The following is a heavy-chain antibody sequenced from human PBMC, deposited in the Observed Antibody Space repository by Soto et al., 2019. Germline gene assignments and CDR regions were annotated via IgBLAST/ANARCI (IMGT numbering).Heavy chain of an antibody. Sequence: SQTLSLTCAISGDSVSSNSAAWNWIRQSPSRGLEWLGRTYYRSKWYNDYAVSVKSRITINPDTSKNQFSLQLNSVTPEDTAVYYCAREGVSHIAEAGTVLFDYWGQGTLVTVSS. CDR2: TYYRSKWYN. CDR1: GDSVSSNSAA. V-gene: IGHV6-1*01. D-gene: IGHD6-13*01. J-gene: IGHJ4*02. CDR3: AREGVSHIAEAGTVLFDY.